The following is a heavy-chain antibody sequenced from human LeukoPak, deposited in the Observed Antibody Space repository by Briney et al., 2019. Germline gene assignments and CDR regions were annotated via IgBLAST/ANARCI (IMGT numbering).Heavy chain of an antibody. D-gene: IGHD2-21*02. CDR1: GDSISSAGFS. Sequence: SETLSLTCVVSGDSISSAGFSWSWLRQPPGKGLEWIGYIYPRGSAYYNPSLKSRVTILVDMSNNQLSLKLNSVTAADTAVYYCARSGGDLDAFHVWGQGTMVTVSS. CDR2: IYPRGSA. J-gene: IGHJ3*01. V-gene: IGHV4-30-2*01. CDR3: ARSGGDLDAFHV.